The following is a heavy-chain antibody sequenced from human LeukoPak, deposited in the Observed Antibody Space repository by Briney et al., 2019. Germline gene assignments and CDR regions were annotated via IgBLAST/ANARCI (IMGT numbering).Heavy chain of an antibody. J-gene: IGHJ5*02. V-gene: IGHV3-11*01. CDR3: TRERSSSVAWFDP. Sequence: TGGSLRLSCAASGFTVSSNYMSWVRQAPGKGLEWVSYISSSGYSIYYADSVKGRFTISRDNAKNSLYLQMNSLRAEDTAVYYCTRERSSSVAWFDPWGQGTLVTVSS. CDR1: GFTVSSNY. D-gene: IGHD6-19*01. CDR2: ISSSGYSI.